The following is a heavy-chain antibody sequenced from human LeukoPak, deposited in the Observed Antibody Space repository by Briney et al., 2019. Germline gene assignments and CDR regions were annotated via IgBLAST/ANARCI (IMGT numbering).Heavy chain of an antibody. J-gene: IGHJ6*03. Sequence: GGSLRLSCVDSGFTFSSYWMHWVRQAPGKGLVWVSRINSDGSRTIYADSVKGRFTISRDNAKNSLYLQMNSLRAEDTAVYYCARGPSYYDFWSGSSGYYYYYMDVWGKGTTVTVSS. CDR2: INSDGSRT. CDR1: GFTFSSYW. CDR3: ARGPSYYDFWSGSSGYYYYYMDV. V-gene: IGHV3-74*01. D-gene: IGHD3-3*01.